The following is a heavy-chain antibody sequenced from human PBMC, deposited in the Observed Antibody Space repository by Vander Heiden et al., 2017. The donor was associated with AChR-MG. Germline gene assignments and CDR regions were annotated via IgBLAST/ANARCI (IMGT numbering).Heavy chain of an antibody. Sequence: QVQLVQSGGEVKKPGASMKVSCQASRNSYSTYAIHWVRQAPGQSLEWMGWINAGNGDTKYSQNFQGRLTITRDTSASTAYMELSSLRSEDTAIYYCARGYCSSTSCQYYPDYWGQGTLVTVSS. CDR2: INAGNGDT. D-gene: IGHD2-2*01. J-gene: IGHJ4*02. CDR3: ARGYCSSTSCQYYPDY. V-gene: IGHV1-3*01. CDR1: RNSYSTYA.